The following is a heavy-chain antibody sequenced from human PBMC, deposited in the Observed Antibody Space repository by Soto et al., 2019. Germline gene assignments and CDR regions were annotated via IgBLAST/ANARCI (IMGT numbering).Heavy chain of an antibody. J-gene: IGHJ4*02. D-gene: IGHD3-22*01. V-gene: IGHV1-3*01. CDR3: ARGTYYYDSSGLDY. CDR2: INAGNGDT. CDR1: GYTFTSYA. Sequence: ASVKVSCKASGYTFTSYAMHWVRQAPGQRLEWMGWINAGNGDTKYSQKFQGRVTITRDTSASTAYMELSGLRSEDTAVYYCARGTYYYDSSGLDYWGQGTLVTVSS.